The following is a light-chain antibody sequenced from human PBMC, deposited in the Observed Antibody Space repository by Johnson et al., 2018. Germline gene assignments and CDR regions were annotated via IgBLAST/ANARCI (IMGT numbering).Light chain of an antibody. V-gene: IGLV1-51*02. CDR2: ENN. J-gene: IGLJ1*01. CDR1: SSNIGNNY. CDR3: GTGDSSLGAGNV. Sequence: QSVLTQPPSVSAAPGQKVTISCSGSSSNIGNNYVSWYQQLPGTAPKLLIYENNKRPSGIPDRFSGSKSGTSATLGITGLQTGDEADYSCGTGDSSLGAGNVFGTGTKVTVL.